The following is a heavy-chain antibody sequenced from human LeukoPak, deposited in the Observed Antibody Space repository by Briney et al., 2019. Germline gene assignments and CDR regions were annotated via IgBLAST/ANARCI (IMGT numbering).Heavy chain of an antibody. D-gene: IGHD3-22*01. CDR3: ARLGDYYDSLPGDY. CDR2: IYAGDSDT. J-gene: IGHJ4*02. CDR1: GYRFTSYW. Sequence: GESLKISCKGSGYRFTSYWIGWVRQMPGKGLEWMGIIYAGDSDTRYSPSSQGQVTISADKSISTAYLQWSSLKASDTAMYYCARLGDYYDSLPGDYWGQGTLVTVSS. V-gene: IGHV5-51*01.